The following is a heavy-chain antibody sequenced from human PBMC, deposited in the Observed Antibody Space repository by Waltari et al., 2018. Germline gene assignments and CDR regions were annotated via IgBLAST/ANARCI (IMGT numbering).Heavy chain of an antibody. CDR3: ANGRGGFQY. V-gene: IGHV4-59*11. Sequence: QVQLQESGPGLVKPSETLSLTCTVSGGSISSHYWSWIRQPPGKGLEWIGYIYYSGSTNYTPSLKSRVTISVDTSKNQFSLKLSSVTAADTAVYYCANGRGGFQYWGQGTLVTVSS. CDR2: IYYSGST. D-gene: IGHD2-15*01. CDR1: GGSISSHY. J-gene: IGHJ4*02.